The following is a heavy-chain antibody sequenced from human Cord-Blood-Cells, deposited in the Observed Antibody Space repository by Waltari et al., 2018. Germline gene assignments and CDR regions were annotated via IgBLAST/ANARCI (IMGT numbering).Heavy chain of an antibody. Sequence: QLQLQESGPGLVKPSETLSFTCTVSRGSISSSSYYWGWIRQPPGTGLAWIGSIYYSGSTYYNPSLKSRVTISVDTSKNQFSLKLSSVTAADTAVYYCARHLFGSEYEYSSSSFGIGIDYWGQGTLVTVSS. V-gene: IGHV4-39*01. D-gene: IGHD6-6*01. J-gene: IGHJ4*02. CDR1: RGSISSSSYY. CDR3: ARHLFGSEYEYSSSSFGIGIDY. CDR2: IYYSGST.